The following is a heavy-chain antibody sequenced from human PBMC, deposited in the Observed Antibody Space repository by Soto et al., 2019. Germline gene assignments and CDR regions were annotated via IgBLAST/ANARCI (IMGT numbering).Heavy chain of an antibody. D-gene: IGHD4-4*01. CDR3: ARGYSHYDH. CDR1: GGSVSRDSNF. Sequence: SETLSLTCTVSGGSVSRDSNFWSWIRQPPGKGLEWIGYIYYSGPSRYNPSLESRVTISIDSSKNQVSLTLTSVTAADTAVYYCARGYSHYDHWGRGTLVTFSS. V-gene: IGHV4-61*01. CDR2: IYYSGPS. J-gene: IGHJ5*02.